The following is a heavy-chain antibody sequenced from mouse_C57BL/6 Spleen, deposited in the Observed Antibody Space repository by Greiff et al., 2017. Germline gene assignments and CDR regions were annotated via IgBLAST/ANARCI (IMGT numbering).Heavy chain of an antibody. CDR2: ISYDGSN. Sequence: DVHLVESGPGLVKPSQSLSLTCSVTGYSITSGYYWNWIRQFPGNKLEWMGYISYDGSNNYNPSLKNRISITRDTSKNQFFLKLNSVTTEDTATYYCASSSTRWYFDVWGTGTTVTVSS. D-gene: IGHD1-1*01. CDR1: GYSITSGYY. V-gene: IGHV3-6*01. J-gene: IGHJ1*03. CDR3: ASSSTRWYFDV.